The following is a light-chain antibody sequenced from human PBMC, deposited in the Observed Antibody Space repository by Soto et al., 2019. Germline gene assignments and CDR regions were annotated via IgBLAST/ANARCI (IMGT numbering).Light chain of an antibody. CDR3: QQYNNRLWT. V-gene: IGKV3-15*01. J-gene: IGKJ1*01. CDR1: QSVSSN. Sequence: EIVMSQAPATLSVSPGERDTLSCRASQSVSSNLAWYQQKPGQAPRLLIYGASTRATGIPARFSGSGSGTEFTLTISSLQSEDFAVYYCQQYNNRLWTFGQGTNVEIK. CDR2: GAS.